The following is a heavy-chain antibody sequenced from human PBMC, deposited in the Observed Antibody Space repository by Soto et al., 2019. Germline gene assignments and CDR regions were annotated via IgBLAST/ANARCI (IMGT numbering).Heavy chain of an antibody. J-gene: IGHJ4*02. Sequence: SRTYVCSGSSTSSRCYSWGWIRQPPGKGLEWIGYIYHSGSTYYNPSLKSRVTISVDRSRNQFSLKLSSVTAADTAVYYCARVPDYWGQGTLVTVS. CDR1: GSSTSSRCYS. V-gene: IGHV4-30-2*01. CDR2: IYHSGST. CDR3: ARVPDY.